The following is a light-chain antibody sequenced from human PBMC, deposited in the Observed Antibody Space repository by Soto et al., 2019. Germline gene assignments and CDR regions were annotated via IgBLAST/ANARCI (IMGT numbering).Light chain of an antibody. CDR2: DVS. CDR3: CSYAGSSKG. V-gene: IGLV2-11*01. CDR1: SSDVGGYNY. Sequence: QSALTQPRSVSGSPGPSVTISCTGTSSDVGGYNYVSCYQQHPGKAPKLMIYDVSKRPSGVPDRFSGSKSGNTASLTISGLQAEDEADYYCCSYAGSSKGFGTGTKLTVL. J-gene: IGLJ1*01.